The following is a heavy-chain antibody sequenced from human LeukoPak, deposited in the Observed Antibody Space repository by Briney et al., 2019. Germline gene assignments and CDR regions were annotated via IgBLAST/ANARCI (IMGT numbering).Heavy chain of an antibody. Sequence: GGSLRLSCAASGFTFSDYYMSWIRQAPGKGLEWVSYISSSGSTIYYADSVKGRFTISRDNSKNTLYLQMNSLRAEDTAVYYCAKDARPFYGDYASYYYGMDVWGQGTTVTVSS. CDR3: AKDARPFYGDYASYYYGMDV. V-gene: IGHV3-11*01. CDR2: ISSSGSTI. D-gene: IGHD4-17*01. J-gene: IGHJ6*02. CDR1: GFTFSDYY.